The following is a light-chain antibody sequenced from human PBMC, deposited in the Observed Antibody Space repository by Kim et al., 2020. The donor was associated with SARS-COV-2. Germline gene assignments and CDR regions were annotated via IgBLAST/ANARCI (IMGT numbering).Light chain of an antibody. J-gene: IGLJ2*01. V-gene: IGLV2-14*04. CDR2: DVS. Sequence: GHAITISCSGTSSDVGGYKYVSWYQQNPGKAPKLMIYDVSERPSGVSNRFSGSKSGNTASLTISGLQAEDEADYYCSSYASSSTLVFGGGTQLTVL. CDR3: SSYASSSTLV. CDR1: SSDVGGYKY.